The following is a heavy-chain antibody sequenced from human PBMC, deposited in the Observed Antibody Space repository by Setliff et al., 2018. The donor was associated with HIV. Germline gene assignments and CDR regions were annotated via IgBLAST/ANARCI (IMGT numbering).Heavy chain of an antibody. J-gene: IGHJ5*02. CDR1: GGTFSSYA. CDR2: ISPIIGNA. V-gene: IGHV1-69*10. D-gene: IGHD3-10*01. CDR3: ARDLGSGRRWFDP. Sequence: SVKVSCKASGGTFSSYAVTWVRQAPGQGLEWMGGISPIIGNANYAQEFQGRITITADKSTSTAYMELSSLRSEDTAVYYCARDLGSGRRWFDPWGQGTRVTVSS.